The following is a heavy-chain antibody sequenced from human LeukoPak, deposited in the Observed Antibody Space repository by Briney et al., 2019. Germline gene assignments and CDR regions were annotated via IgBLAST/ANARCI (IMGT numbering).Heavy chain of an antibody. J-gene: IGHJ4*02. D-gene: IGHD3-22*01. CDR2: ISSSSSYI. Sequence: GGSLRLSCAASGFTFSSYSMNWVRQAPGKGLEWVSSISSSSSYIYYADSVKGRFTISRDNAKNSLYLQMNSLGAEDTAVYYCARGDAYYYDSSGSPSDYWGQGTLVTVSS. CDR3: ARGDAYYYDSSGSPSDY. V-gene: IGHV3-21*01. CDR1: GFTFSSYS.